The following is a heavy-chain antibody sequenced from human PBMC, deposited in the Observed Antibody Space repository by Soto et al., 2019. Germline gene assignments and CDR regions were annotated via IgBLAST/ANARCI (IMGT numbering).Heavy chain of an antibody. Sequence: GGSLRLSCAASGFTFSSYSMNWVRQAPGKGLEWVSSISSSSSYIYYADSVKGRFTISRDNAKNSLYLQMNSLRADDTAVYYCARDREYYDSSGYSPFDYWGQGTLVTVSS. J-gene: IGHJ4*02. CDR3: ARDREYYDSSGYSPFDY. CDR1: GFTFSSYS. D-gene: IGHD3-22*01. V-gene: IGHV3-21*01. CDR2: ISSSSSYI.